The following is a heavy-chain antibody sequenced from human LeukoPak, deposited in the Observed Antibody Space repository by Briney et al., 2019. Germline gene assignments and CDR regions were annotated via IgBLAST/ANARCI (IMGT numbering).Heavy chain of an antibody. V-gene: IGHV3-23*01. J-gene: IGHJ4*02. CDR3: AKTYYYDTSGSHYLDN. D-gene: IGHD3-22*01. CDR2: ISGSGDSR. CDR1: GVGLGSKS. Sequence: PAVSVGLSWAASGVGLGSKSRRWARQAPGKGLEWVSVISGSGDSRSYADSVNGRFTISRDNSQKTLYLQMNSLRAEDTAIYYCAKTYYYDTSGSHYLDNWGQGTLVTVSS.